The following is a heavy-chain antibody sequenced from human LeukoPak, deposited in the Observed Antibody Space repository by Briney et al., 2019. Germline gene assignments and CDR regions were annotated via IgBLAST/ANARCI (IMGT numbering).Heavy chain of an antibody. Sequence: GGSLRLSCAASGFTFSSYSMNWVRQAPGKGLEWVSSISSSSSYIYYADSVKGRFTISRDNAKNSLYLQMNSLRAEDMAVYYCARDTHSGYDLDYWGQGTLVTVSS. V-gene: IGHV3-21*01. CDR3: ARDTHSGYDLDY. CDR2: ISSSSSYI. J-gene: IGHJ4*02. D-gene: IGHD5-12*01. CDR1: GFTFSSYS.